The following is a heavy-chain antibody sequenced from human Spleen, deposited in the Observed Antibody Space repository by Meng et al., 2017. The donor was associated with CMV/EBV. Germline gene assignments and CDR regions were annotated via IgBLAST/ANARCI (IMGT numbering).Heavy chain of an antibody. CDR1: GGSFSPYY. Sequence: CAVYGGSFSPYYWPWIRRSPGTGLGWIGEINHSGTTNYNPSLKSRVTISIDTSKNQFSLNLSSVTAADTAVYYCARMTRGTGNGLDYWGQGTLVTVSS. D-gene: IGHD1-1*01. CDR2: INHSGTT. CDR3: ARMTRGTGNGLDY. J-gene: IGHJ4*02. V-gene: IGHV4-34*01.